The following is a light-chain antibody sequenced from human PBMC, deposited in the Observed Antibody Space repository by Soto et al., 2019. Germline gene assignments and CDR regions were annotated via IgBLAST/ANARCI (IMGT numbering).Light chain of an antibody. CDR1: SSDVGGYNY. Sequence: SELAKAASVSGSPGQSITISCTGTSSDVGGYNYVSWYQQHPGKAPKLMIYDVSNRPSGVSNRFSGSKSGNTASLTISGLQAEDEADYYCSSYTSSSTPVFGTGTKVTVL. V-gene: IGLV2-14*01. CDR3: SSYTSSSTPV. CDR2: DVS. J-gene: IGLJ1*01.